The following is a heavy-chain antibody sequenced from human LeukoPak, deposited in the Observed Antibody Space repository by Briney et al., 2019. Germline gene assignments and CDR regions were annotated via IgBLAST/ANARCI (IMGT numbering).Heavy chain of an antibody. CDR3: ARGKYYYDSREYLFDY. CDR1: GYTFTGYY. V-gene: IGHV7-4-1*02. D-gene: IGHD3-22*01. CDR2: INTNTGNP. J-gene: IGHJ4*02. Sequence: ASVKVSCKASGYTFTGYYMHWVRQAPGQGLEWMGWINTNTGNPTYAQGFTGRFVFSLDTSVSTAYLQISSLKAEDTAVYYCARGKYYYDSREYLFDYWGQGTLVTVSS.